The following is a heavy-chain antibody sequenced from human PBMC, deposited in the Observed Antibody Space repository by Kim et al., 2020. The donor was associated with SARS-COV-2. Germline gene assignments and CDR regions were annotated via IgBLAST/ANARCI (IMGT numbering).Heavy chain of an antibody. V-gene: IGHV3-23*01. CDR3: AKDMGYYYDSSGTDY. CDR1: GFTFSSYA. CDR2: ISGSGGST. D-gene: IGHD3-22*01. Sequence: LSLTCAASGFTFSSYAMSWVRQAPGKWLEWVSAISGSGGSTYYADSVKGRFTIFSDNSKKTLYLQLNRLSAEAPAVNSCAKDMGYYYDSSGTDYWGQ. J-gene: IGHJ4*02.